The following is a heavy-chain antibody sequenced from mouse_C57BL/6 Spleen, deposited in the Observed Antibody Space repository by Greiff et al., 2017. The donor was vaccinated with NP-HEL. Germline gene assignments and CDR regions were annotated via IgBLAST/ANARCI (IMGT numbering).Heavy chain of an antibody. CDR3: ARRIYYYGSSYDGYYDAMDY. D-gene: IGHD1-1*01. V-gene: IGHV1-62-3*01. CDR2: IDPNSGGT. J-gene: IGHJ4*01. Sequence: QVQLQQPGAELVKPGASVKLSCKASGYTFTSYWMHWVKQRPGRGLEWIGRIDPNSGGTKYNEKFKGKATLTVDKPSSTAYMQLSSLTSEDSAVYYCARRIYYYGSSYDGYYDAMDYWGQGTSVTVSS. CDR1: GYTFTSYW.